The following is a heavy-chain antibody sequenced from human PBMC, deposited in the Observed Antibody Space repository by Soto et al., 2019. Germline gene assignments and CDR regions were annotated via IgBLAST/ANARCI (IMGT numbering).Heavy chain of an antibody. V-gene: IGHV3-11*05. Sequence: QVQLVESGGGLVKPGGSLRLSCAASGFTFSDYYMSWIRQAPGDGLEWVSYISSSSSYTNYADSVKGRFTISRDNAKNSLYLQMNSLRAEDTALYYCARDHHRYSGYDYVDYWGQGTLVTVSS. CDR3: ARDHHRYSGYDYVDY. J-gene: IGHJ4*02. CDR2: ISSSSSYT. D-gene: IGHD5-12*01. CDR1: GFTFSDYY.